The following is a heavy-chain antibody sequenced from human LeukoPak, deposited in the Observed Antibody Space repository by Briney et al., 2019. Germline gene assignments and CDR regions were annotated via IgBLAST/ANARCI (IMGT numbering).Heavy chain of an antibody. J-gene: IGHJ4*02. CDR3: AACIAVAGIVV. CDR1: GGSISSYY. CDR2: IYYSGST. V-gene: IGHV4-59*01. D-gene: IGHD6-19*01. Sequence: PSETLSLTCTVSGGSISSYYWSWIRQPPGKGLEWIGYIYYSGSTNYNPSLESRVTISVDTSKNQFSLKLSSVTAADTAVYYCAACIAVAGIVVWGQGTLVTVSS.